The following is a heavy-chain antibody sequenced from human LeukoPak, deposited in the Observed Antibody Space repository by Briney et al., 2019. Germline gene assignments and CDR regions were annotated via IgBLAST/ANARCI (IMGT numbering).Heavy chain of an antibody. Sequence: SETLSLTCTVSGGSISSSSYYWGWIRQPPGKGLERIGSIYYSGSTYYNPSLKSRVTISVDTSKNQFSLKLSSVTAADTAVYYCARVDDYVDYWGQGTLVTVSS. J-gene: IGHJ4*02. CDR2: IYYSGST. CDR3: ARVDDYVDY. V-gene: IGHV4-39*07. D-gene: IGHD4/OR15-4a*01. CDR1: GGSISSSSYY.